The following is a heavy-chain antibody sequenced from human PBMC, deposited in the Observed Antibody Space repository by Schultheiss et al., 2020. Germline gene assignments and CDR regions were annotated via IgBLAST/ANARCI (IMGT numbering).Heavy chain of an antibody. V-gene: IGHV4-34*01. CDR1: GGSLSGYY. Sequence: SETLSLTCAVSGGSLSGYYWSWIRQPPGKGLEWIGEINHSGSTNYNPSIKSRVTMSVDTSKNQFSLKLSSVTAADTAVYYCARASLKYGDYGVSDYWGQGTLVTVAS. J-gene: IGHJ4*02. CDR2: INHSGST. D-gene: IGHD4-17*01. CDR3: ARASLKYGDYGVSDY.